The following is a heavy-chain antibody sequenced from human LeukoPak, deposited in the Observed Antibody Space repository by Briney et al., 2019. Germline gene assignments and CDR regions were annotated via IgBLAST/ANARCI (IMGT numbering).Heavy chain of an antibody. CDR2: IYFSGST. Sequence: SETLSLTCIVSGGSINSYYWSWIRQPPGKGLEWIGYIYFSGSTNYNPSLKSRVTISVDTSKNQFSLRLTSVTAADTAVYYCARHDFFPDYFDYWGQGTLVTVSS. CDR1: GGSINSYY. D-gene: IGHD2-21*02. CDR3: ARHDFFPDYFDY. J-gene: IGHJ4*02. V-gene: IGHV4-59*08.